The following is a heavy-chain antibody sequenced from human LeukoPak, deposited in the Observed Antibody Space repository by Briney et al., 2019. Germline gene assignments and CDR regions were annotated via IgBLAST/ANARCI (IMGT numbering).Heavy chain of an antibody. Sequence: AASVKVSCKASGYTFTSYDINWVRQATGQGLEWMGWINPNSGGTNYAQKFQGRVTMTRDTSISTAYMELSRLRSDDTAVYYCAREAGDAAAGTTFYYYYMDVWGKGTTVTVSS. J-gene: IGHJ6*03. CDR1: GYTFTSYD. CDR3: AREAGDAAAGTTFYYYYMDV. V-gene: IGHV1-2*02. D-gene: IGHD6-13*01. CDR2: INPNSGGT.